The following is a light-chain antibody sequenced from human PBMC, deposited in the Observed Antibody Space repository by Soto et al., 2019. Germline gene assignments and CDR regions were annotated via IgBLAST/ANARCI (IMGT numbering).Light chain of an antibody. J-gene: IGKJ1*01. CDR2: AAS. Sequence: DIQMTQSPSSVSASVGDRVTITCRASHGISTWFAWYQQKPGKAPKLLIYAASSSQRGVPSRFSGRRSGTDFTLTISSLQPEDFATYSCQQGNSFPLTFGLGTNVEIK. V-gene: IGKV1-12*01. CDR3: QQGNSFPLT. CDR1: HGISTW.